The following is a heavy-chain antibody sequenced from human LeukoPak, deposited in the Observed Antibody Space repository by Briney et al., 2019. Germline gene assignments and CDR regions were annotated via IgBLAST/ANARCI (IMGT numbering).Heavy chain of an antibody. Sequence: GGSLRLSCAASGFTFSSYSMNWVRQAPGKGLEWVSYISSSSSTIYYADSVKGRFTISRDNAKNSLYLQMNSLRAEDTALYYCAKDFTIVGATGKFDYWGQGTLVTVSS. CDR1: GFTFSSYS. CDR2: ISSSSSTI. V-gene: IGHV3-48*04. J-gene: IGHJ4*02. CDR3: AKDFTIVGATGKFDY. D-gene: IGHD1-26*01.